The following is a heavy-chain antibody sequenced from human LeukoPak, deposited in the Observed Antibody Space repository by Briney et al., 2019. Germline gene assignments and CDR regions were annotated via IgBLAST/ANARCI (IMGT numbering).Heavy chain of an antibody. CDR3: TTDVLVVAASHDTFDI. J-gene: IGHJ3*02. CDR1: GFTFNYAW. V-gene: IGHV3-15*01. Sequence: GGSLGLSCAASGFTFNYAWMSWVRQAPGKGLEWVGRIKSKTDGGTTDYAARVEGRFTMSRDDSKTTLYMQMNSLKTEDTAVYYCTTDVLVVAASHDTFDIWAQSTIVPVSS. D-gene: IGHD2-15*01. CDR2: IKSKTDGGTT.